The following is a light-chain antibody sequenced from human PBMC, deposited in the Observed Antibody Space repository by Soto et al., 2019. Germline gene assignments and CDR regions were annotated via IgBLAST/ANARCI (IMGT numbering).Light chain of an antibody. Sequence: EIVLTQSPGTLSLSPGERATLSCRASQSLAGNYLAWYQQKPGQAPRLLITGASSRVTGIPDRFSGSGSGTDFTLTISRLEPEDFAVYYCQQRSNWRTFGQGTKVEIK. CDR3: QQRSNWRT. J-gene: IGKJ1*01. CDR1: QSLAGNY. V-gene: IGKV3D-20*02. CDR2: GAS.